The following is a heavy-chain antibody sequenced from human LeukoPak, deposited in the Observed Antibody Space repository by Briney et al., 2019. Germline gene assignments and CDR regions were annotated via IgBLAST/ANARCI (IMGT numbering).Heavy chain of an antibody. CDR2: ISAYNGNT. D-gene: IGHD2-2*01. Sequence: GASVKVSCKASGYTFTSYGISWVRQAPGQGLEWMGWISAYNGNTNYAQKLQGRVTMTTDTSTSTAYMELRSLRSDDTAVYYCARDVGYCGSTSCYYWFDPWGQGTLVTVSS. J-gene: IGHJ5*02. V-gene: IGHV1-18*01. CDR1: GYTFTSYG. CDR3: ARDVGYCGSTSCYYWFDP.